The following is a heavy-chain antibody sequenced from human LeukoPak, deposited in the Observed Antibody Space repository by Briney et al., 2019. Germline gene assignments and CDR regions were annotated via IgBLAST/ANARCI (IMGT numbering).Heavy chain of an antibody. V-gene: IGHV1-69*13. CDR2: IIPIFGTA. J-gene: IGHJ4*02. Sequence: ASVKVSCKASGGTFSSYAISWVRQAPGQGLEWMGGIIPIFGTANYAQKFQGRVTITADESTSTAYMELSSLRSEGTAVYYCARGTWGTAMVKSFDYWGQGTLVTVSS. CDR1: GGTFSSYA. D-gene: IGHD5-18*01. CDR3: ARGTWGTAMVKSFDY.